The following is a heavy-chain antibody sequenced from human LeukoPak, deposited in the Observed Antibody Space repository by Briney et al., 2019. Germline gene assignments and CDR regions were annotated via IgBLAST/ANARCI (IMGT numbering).Heavy chain of an antibody. V-gene: IGHV3-23*01. D-gene: IGHD7-27*01. CDR2: ILGSGDST. Sequence: GGSLRLSCVASGFTFSNYAMSWVRQAPGKGLEWVSAILGSGDSTYYADSVKGRFTISRDNSKNTVYLQMSSLRVEDTAVYFCAHPGVLIPLWGQGTLVTLSS. CDR1: GFTFSNYA. CDR3: AHPGVLIPL. J-gene: IGHJ4*02.